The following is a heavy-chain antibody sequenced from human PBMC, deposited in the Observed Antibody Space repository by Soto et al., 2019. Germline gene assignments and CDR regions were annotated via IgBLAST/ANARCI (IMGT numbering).Heavy chain of an antibody. D-gene: IGHD5-12*01. CDR3: ARYHFGGYAFDS. CDR2: IKQDGSEK. J-gene: IGHJ4*02. V-gene: IGHV3-7*04. CDR1: GFIFGENW. Sequence: PGGSLRLSCAASGFIFGENWMSWVRQAPGKGLEWVANIKQDGSEKRYVDSVEGRFTISRDNAKNSLYLQMNSLVVEDTATYYCARYHFGGYAFDSWGQGT.